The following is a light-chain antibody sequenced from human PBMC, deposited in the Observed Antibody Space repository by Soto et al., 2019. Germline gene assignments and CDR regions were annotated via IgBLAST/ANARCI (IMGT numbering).Light chain of an antibody. V-gene: IGLV2-23*02. Sequence: SVLTPPASVSGSPRQSITSSCTGTNSDVGSYNLVSWFQQHPGKAPKLVIYEVTKRPSGVSDRFSGSKSGNTASLTISGLQAEDEADYYCFSYAGDSVYVFGTGTKV. CDR1: NSDVGSYNL. CDR2: EVT. CDR3: FSYAGDSVYV. J-gene: IGLJ1*01.